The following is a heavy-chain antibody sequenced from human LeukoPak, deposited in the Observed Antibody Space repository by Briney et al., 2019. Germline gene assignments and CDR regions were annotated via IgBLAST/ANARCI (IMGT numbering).Heavy chain of an antibody. V-gene: IGHV3-23*01. Sequence: GGSLRLSCAASGFTFSSYAMSWVRQAPGKGLEWVSAISGSGGSTYYADSVKGRFTISRGNSKNTLYLQMNSLRAEDTAVYYCASGELFYLGSHYYFDYWGQGTLVTVSS. J-gene: IGHJ4*02. D-gene: IGHD3-10*01. CDR3: ASGELFYLGSHYYFDY. CDR1: GFTFSSYA. CDR2: ISGSGGST.